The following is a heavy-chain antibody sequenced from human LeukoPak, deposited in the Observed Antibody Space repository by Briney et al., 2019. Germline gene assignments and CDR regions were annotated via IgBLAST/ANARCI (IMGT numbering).Heavy chain of an antibody. Sequence: SETLSLTCAVHGGSFSGYYWSWIRQPPGKGLEWIGEINHSGSTNYNPSLKSRVTISVDTSKNQFSLKLSSVTAADTAVYYCARRGNSSRPFDYWGQGTLVTVSS. CDR2: INHSGST. CDR1: GGSFSGYY. D-gene: IGHD6-13*01. V-gene: IGHV4-34*01. CDR3: ARRGNSSRPFDY. J-gene: IGHJ4*02.